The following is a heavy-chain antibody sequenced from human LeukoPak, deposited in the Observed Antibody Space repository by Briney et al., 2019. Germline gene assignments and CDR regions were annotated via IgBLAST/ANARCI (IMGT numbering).Heavy chain of an antibody. V-gene: IGHV4-4*07. CDR2: IYTSGST. CDR3: ATAMVRGVINPEYYFDY. CDR1: GGSISSYY. D-gene: IGHD3-10*01. J-gene: IGHJ4*02. Sequence: PSETLSLTCTVSGGSISSYYWSWIRQPAGKGLEWIGRIYTSGSTNYNPSLKSRVTMSVDKSKNQFSLKLSSVTAADTAVYYCATAMVRGVINPEYYFDYWGQGTLVTVSS.